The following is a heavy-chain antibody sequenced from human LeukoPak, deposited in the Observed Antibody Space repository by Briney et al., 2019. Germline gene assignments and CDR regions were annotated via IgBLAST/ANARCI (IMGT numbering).Heavy chain of an antibody. Sequence: GASVKVSCKASGYTFTSYGISWVRQAPGQGLEWMGWISAYNGNTNYAQKLQGRVTMTTDTSTSTAYMELRSLRSDDTAVYYCARPLEPYGDYYFDYWGQGTLVTVSS. D-gene: IGHD4-17*01. V-gene: IGHV1-18*01. CDR1: GYTFTSYG. CDR3: ARPLEPYGDYYFDY. CDR2: ISAYNGNT. J-gene: IGHJ4*02.